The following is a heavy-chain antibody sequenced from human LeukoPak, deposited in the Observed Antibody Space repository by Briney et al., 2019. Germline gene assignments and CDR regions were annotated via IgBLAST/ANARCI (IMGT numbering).Heavy chain of an antibody. CDR2: IYYSGST. D-gene: IGHD5-18*01. CDR3: ARSRSGYSYEHGAFEI. Sequence: SETLSLTCAVSGGSISSSSYYWGWIRQPPGKGLEWIGGIYYSGSTYYNPPLKSRVTLSADTSRNQFSLKLTSVTAADTAVYYCARSRSGYSYEHGAFEIWGQGTMVTVSS. V-gene: IGHV4-39*07. J-gene: IGHJ3*02. CDR1: GGSISSSSYY.